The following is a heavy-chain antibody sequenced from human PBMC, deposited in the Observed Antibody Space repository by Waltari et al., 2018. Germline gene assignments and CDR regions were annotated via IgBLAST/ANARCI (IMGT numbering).Heavy chain of an antibody. J-gene: IGHJ4*02. V-gene: IGHV3-21*01. CDR2: ISSSSSYI. CDR3: ARDAYSSSWYFDY. D-gene: IGHD6-13*01. Sequence: EVQLVESGGGLVKPGVSLRLSCAASGFTFSSYSMNWVRQAPGKGLEWVSSISSSSSYIYYADSVKGRFTISRDNAKNSLYLQMNSLRAEDTAVYYCARDAYSSSWYFDYWGQGTLVTVSS. CDR1: GFTFSSYS.